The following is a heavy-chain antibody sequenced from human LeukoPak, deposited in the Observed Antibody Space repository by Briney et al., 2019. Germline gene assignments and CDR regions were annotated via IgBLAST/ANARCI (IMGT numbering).Heavy chain of an antibody. CDR2: ISVHNGDT. D-gene: IGHD6-19*01. CDR3: AWDESIAVALP. Sequence: ASVKVSCKASGYNFTSYAISWVRQAPGQGPEWMGWISVHNGDTNYAQKLQGRVTMTTDISTNTAYMELRNLRSDDTAVYYCAWDESIAVALPWGQGTLVTVSS. V-gene: IGHV1-18*01. CDR1: GYNFTSYA. J-gene: IGHJ5*02.